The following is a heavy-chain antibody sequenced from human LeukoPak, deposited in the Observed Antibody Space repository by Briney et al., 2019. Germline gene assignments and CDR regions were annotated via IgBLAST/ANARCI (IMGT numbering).Heavy chain of an antibody. CDR2: IHYSGST. CDR3: ARQPQLWLQYYFDY. Sequence: SETLSLTCTVSGGSISSSSYYWGWIRQPPGKGLEWIGSIHYSGSTYYNPSLKSRVTISVDTSKNQFSLKPSSVTAADTAVYYCARQPQLWLQYYFDYWGQGTLVTVSS. V-gene: IGHV4-39*01. J-gene: IGHJ4*02. CDR1: GGSISSSSYY. D-gene: IGHD5-18*01.